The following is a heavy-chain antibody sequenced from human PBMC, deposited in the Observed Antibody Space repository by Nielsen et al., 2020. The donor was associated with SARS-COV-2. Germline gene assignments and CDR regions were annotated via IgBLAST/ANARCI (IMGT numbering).Heavy chain of an antibody. D-gene: IGHD1-7*01. V-gene: IGHV4-34*01. J-gene: IGHJ4*02. CDR1: GGSFSGYY. CDR2: INHSGST. Sequence: SETLSLTCAVYGGSFSGYYWSWIRQPPGKGLEWIGEINHSGSTKYNPSLKSRVTISVDTYKNQFSLKLSSVTAADTAVYYCARREGSSIYWNYEFDYWGQGTLVTVSS. CDR3: ARREGSSIYWNYEFDY.